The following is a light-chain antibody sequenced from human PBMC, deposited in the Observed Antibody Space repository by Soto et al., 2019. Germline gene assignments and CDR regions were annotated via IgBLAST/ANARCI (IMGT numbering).Light chain of an antibody. Sequence: QSVLTQPRSVSGSPGQSVTISCTGTSSDVGGYHYVSWYQHHPGKAPKLVIFDVNRRPSGVPHRFSGSKSDNTASLTISGLQAEDEADYNCCSYVGSYIYVFGTGTKVTVL. CDR3: CSYVGSYIYV. V-gene: IGLV2-11*01. J-gene: IGLJ1*01. CDR1: SSDVGGYHY. CDR2: DVN.